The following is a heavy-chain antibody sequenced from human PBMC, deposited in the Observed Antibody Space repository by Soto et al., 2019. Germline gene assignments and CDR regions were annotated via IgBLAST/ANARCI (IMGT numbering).Heavy chain of an antibody. D-gene: IGHD4-17*01. CDR1: GGSISSYY. CDR3: ARANRYGGKSYAFDI. V-gene: IGHV4-59*01. J-gene: IGHJ3*02. Sequence: QVQLQESGPGLVKPSETLSLTCTVSGGSISSYYWSWIRQPPGKGLEWIGYIYYSGSTNYNPSLKSRVTISVDTSKNQFSLKLSSVTAADTAVYYCARANRYGGKSYAFDIWGQGTMVTVSS. CDR2: IYYSGST.